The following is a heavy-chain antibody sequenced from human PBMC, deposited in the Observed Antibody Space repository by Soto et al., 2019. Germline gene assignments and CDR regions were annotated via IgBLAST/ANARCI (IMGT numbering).Heavy chain of an antibody. D-gene: IGHD3-10*01. Sequence: PGGSLRLSCAASGFTFSSYGMHWVRQAPGKGLEWVAVIWYDGSNKYYADSVKGRFTISRDNSKNTLYLQMNGLRAEDTAVYYCARVGYYGSGSYSPFDYWGQGTLVTVSS. V-gene: IGHV3-33*01. CDR3: ARVGYYGSGSYSPFDY. CDR2: IWYDGSNK. J-gene: IGHJ4*02. CDR1: GFTFSSYG.